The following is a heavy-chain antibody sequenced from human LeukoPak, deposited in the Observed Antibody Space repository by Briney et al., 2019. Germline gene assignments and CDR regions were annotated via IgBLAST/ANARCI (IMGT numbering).Heavy chain of an antibody. CDR1: GFAFGSEA. CDR2: ISPGGGTT. J-gene: IGHJ4*02. V-gene: IGHV3-23*01. CDR3: AKPMYSSSWYNDY. D-gene: IGHD6-13*01. Sequence: GGSLRLSCAVSGFAFGSEAMSWVRQSPARGLEWVASISPGGGTTYYADYVKGRFTISRDNSNNSLFVQMNSLRAEDTAVYFCAKPMYSSSWYNDYWGQGTLVTVSS.